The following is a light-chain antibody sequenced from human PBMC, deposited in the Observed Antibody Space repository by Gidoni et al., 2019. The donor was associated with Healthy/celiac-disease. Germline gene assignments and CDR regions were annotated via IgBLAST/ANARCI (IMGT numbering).Light chain of an antibody. J-gene: IGKJ4*01. Sequence: IPMTQSPSSLSASVGDRVTITCQASQDISNHLNWYQPKPGKAPKLLIYDASNLETGVPSRFSGSGSGTDFTFTISSLQPEDIATYYCQQYDNLPLTFGGGTKVEIK. CDR2: DAS. CDR3: QQYDNLPLT. CDR1: QDISNH. V-gene: IGKV1-33*01.